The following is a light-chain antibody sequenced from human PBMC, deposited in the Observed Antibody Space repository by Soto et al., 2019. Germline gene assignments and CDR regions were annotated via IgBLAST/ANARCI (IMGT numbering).Light chain of an antibody. CDR2: KAS. V-gene: IGKV1-5*03. CDR1: QSSSNW. Sequence: DIPMTQSPSTLSASVRDRVTITCRARQSSSNWLACYQQKPGKAPKLLMCKASDLESGVPSRFRGSRSGTEFTLTISSLQHDDFAPYYCQQYNSYPYTFGQGTRLDLK. CDR3: QQYNSYPYT. J-gene: IGKJ2*01.